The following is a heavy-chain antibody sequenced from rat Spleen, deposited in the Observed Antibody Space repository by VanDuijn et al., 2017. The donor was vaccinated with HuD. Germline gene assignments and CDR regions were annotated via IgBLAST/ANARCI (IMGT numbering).Heavy chain of an antibody. D-gene: IGHD1-12*03. Sequence: EVQLVESDGGLVQPGRSLKLSCAASGFTFTDYYMAWVRQAPGKGLEWVASITNIGGTIYYADSVKGRFTISRDNAKSTLYLQMNSLRSEDTATYYCTREGLTMMVINLFDYWGQGVMVTVSS. CDR1: GFTFTDYY. J-gene: IGHJ2*01. CDR2: ITNIGGTI. V-gene: IGHV5-31*01. CDR3: TREGLTMMVINLFDY.